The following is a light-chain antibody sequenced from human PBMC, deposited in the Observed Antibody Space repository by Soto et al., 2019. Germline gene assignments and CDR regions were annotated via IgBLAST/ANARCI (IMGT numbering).Light chain of an antibody. V-gene: IGKV3-15*01. J-gene: IGKJ2*01. CDR1: QSVSSS. Sequence: EIVVTQSPATLSVSPGERVTLSCRASQSVSSSLAWYQQRPGQAPRLLIYNASTRATGIPATFSGSGSGTEFTLTISSLQSEDFAVYYCLQYNNWPPRYTFGQGTKLEIK. CDR3: LQYNNWPPRYT. CDR2: NAS.